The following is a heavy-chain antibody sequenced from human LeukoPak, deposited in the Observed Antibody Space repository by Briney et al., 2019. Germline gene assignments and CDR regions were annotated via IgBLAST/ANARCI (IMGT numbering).Heavy chain of an antibody. CDR2: ISSSSSYI. CDR1: GCTFSSYS. J-gene: IGHJ4*02. V-gene: IGHV3-21*01. Sequence: GGSLRLSCAASGCTFSSYSMNWVRQAPGKGLEWVSSISSSSSYIYYADSVKGRFTISRDNAKNSLYLQMNSLRAEDTAVYYCARGIAAAGTNYWGQGTLVTVSS. D-gene: IGHD6-13*01. CDR3: ARGIAAAGTNY.